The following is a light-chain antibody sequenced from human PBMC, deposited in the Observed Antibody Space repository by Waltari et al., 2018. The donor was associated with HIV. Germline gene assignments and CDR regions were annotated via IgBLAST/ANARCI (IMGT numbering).Light chain of an antibody. Sequence: SYVLTQPPSVSEAPGKTARITCAGDSIGGKSVHWYQQKPGQAPVLVLYNVNDRPSGLPGRFSGSNSGNTATLTISRVEAGDEADYFCQVWDSSSDHRLFGGGTKVTVL. CDR1: SIGGKS. CDR2: NVN. CDR3: QVWDSSSDHRL. J-gene: IGLJ2*01. V-gene: IGLV3-21*04.